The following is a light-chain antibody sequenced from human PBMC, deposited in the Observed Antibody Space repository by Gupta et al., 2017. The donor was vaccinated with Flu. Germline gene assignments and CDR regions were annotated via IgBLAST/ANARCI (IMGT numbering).Light chain of an antibody. V-gene: IGKV1-39*01. CDR1: QSISSY. J-gene: IGKJ1*01. Sequence: DIQMTQSPSSLSASVGDRVTITCRASQSISSYLNWYQQKPGKAPKLLIYASSSLQSGVPSRFSGSGSGTEFTLTISSRQPEDFATFYCQQSYSTLLWTFGQGTKVEIK. CDR2: ASS. CDR3: QQSYSTLLWT.